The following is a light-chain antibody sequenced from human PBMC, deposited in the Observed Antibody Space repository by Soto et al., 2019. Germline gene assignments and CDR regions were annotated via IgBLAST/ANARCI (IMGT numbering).Light chain of an antibody. CDR1: SSNIGSNS. J-gene: IGLJ3*02. Sequence: QSVLTQPPSASGTPGQRVTISCSGSSSNIGSNSVYWYQQLPGTAPKLLIYGNSNRPSGVPDRFSGSKSGTSASLAITGLQAEDEADYYCQSYDSSLSGRVFGGGTKLTVL. CDR2: GNS. CDR3: QSYDSSLSGRV. V-gene: IGLV1-40*01.